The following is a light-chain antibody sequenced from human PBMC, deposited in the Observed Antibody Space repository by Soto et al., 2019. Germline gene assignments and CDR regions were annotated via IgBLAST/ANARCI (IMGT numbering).Light chain of an antibody. CDR3: QQYVSSPWT. J-gene: IGKJ1*01. V-gene: IGKV3-20*01. CDR2: GAS. CDR1: QSVSSSY. Sequence: EIVLTQSPGTLSLSPGERATLSCRASQSVSSSYLAWCQQKPGQAPSLLIYGASSRATGIPDRFSGSGSGTDFTLTISRLEPEDFAVYYCQQYVSSPWTFGQGTKVEIK.